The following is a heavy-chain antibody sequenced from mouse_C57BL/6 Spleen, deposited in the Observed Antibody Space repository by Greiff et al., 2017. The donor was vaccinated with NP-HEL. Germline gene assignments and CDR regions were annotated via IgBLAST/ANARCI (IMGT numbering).Heavy chain of an antibody. CDR3: AREGPSIDYGSRGAWFAY. V-gene: IGHV1-18*01. Sequence: EVQLQQSGPELVKPGASVKIPCKASGYTFTDYNMDWVKQSHGKSLEWIGDINPNNGGTIYNQKFKGKATLTVDKSSSTAYMELRSLTSEDTAVYYCAREGPSIDYGSRGAWFAYWGQGTLVTVSA. CDR2: INPNNGGT. CDR1: GYTFTDYN. D-gene: IGHD1-1*01. J-gene: IGHJ3*01.